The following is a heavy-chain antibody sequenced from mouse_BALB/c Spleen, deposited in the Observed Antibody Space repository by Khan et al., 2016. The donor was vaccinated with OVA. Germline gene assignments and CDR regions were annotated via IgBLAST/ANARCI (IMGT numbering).Heavy chain of an antibody. D-gene: IGHD2-2*01. J-gene: IGHJ3*01. CDR1: GYTFTSYW. CDR2: IYPGNSDT. V-gene: IGHV1-5*01. CDR3: TRFGYLFAY. Sequence: VRLQQSGTVLARPGTSVKMSCKASGYTFTSYWMHWVKQRPGQGLEWIGTIYPGNSDTTYNQNFKGKAKLTAVTSTSTVYMELSSLTNEDSAVYYCTRFGYLFAYWGQGTLVTVSA.